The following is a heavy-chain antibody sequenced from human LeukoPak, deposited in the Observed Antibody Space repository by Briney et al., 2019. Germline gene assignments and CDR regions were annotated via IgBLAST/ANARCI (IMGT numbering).Heavy chain of an antibody. CDR2: IYYSGST. V-gene: IGHV4-39*07. J-gene: IGHJ3*02. D-gene: IGHD3-10*01. CDR3: ARAWGFGESFDAFDI. CDR1: GGSISSSSYY. Sequence: SETLSLTCTVSGGSISSSSYYWGWIRQPPGKGLEWIGSIYYSGSTYYNPSLKSRVTISEDTSKNQFSLKLSSVTAADTAVYYCARAWGFGESFDAFDIWGQGTMVTVSS.